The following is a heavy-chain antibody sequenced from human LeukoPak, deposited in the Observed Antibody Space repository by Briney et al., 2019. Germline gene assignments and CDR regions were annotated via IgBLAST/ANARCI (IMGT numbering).Heavy chain of an antibody. CDR3: ARHIAAPSGFYYGMDV. CDR2: ISSSSSYI. J-gene: IGHJ6*02. CDR1: GFIFSSYW. Sequence: PGGSLRLSCAASGFIFSSYWMNWVRQAPGKGLEWVSSISSSSSYIYYADSVKGRFTISRDNAKNSLYLQMNSLRAEDAAVYYCARHIAAPSGFYYGMDVWGQGTTVTVSS. D-gene: IGHD6-6*01. V-gene: IGHV3-21*01.